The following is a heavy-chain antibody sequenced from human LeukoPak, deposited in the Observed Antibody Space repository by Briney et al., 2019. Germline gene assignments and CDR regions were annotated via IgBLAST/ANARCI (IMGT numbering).Heavy chain of an antibody. V-gene: IGHV3-7*01. CDR1: GFTVSSNY. J-gene: IGHJ4*02. Sequence: PGGSLRLSCAASGFTVSSNYMSWVRQAPGKGLEWVANIKQDGSEKYYVDSVKGRFTISRDNAKNSLYLQMNSLRAEDTAVYYCARDIGLVGAYFDYWGQGTLVTVSS. CDR3: ARDIGLVGAYFDY. CDR2: IKQDGSEK. D-gene: IGHD1-26*01.